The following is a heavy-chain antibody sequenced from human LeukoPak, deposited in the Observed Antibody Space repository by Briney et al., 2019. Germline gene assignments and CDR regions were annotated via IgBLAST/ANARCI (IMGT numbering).Heavy chain of an antibody. D-gene: IGHD5-12*01. J-gene: IGHJ4*02. Sequence: GGSLRLSCAASGFTFSTYAMSWVRQAPGKGLEWVSAVRGSGTDTYYADSVKGRFTISRDNSKNTLYLQMNSLRAEDTAIYCCAKTSRGNSGYDSPFHYWGQGTLVTVSS. CDR2: VRGSGTDT. CDR3: AKTSRGNSGYDSPFHY. V-gene: IGHV3-23*01. CDR1: GFTFSTYA.